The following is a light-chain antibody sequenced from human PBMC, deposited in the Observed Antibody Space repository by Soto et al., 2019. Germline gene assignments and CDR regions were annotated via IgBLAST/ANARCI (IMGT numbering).Light chain of an antibody. Sequence: EIVMTQSPATLSVSPGERATLSCRASQSVSSNLAWYQQTPGQAPRLLIYGASTRATGIPARFSGSGSGTEFTLTISSLQSEDFAVYYCQQYNQWPPAFGPGTKVDIK. CDR1: QSVSSN. CDR3: QQYNQWPPA. CDR2: GAS. V-gene: IGKV3-15*01. J-gene: IGKJ3*01.